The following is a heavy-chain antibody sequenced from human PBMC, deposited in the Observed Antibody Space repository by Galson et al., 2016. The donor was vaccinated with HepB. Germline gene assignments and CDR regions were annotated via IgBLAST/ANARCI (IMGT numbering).Heavy chain of an antibody. CDR2: ISTDAINK. V-gene: IGHV3-30*03. J-gene: IGHJ6*02. Sequence: SLRLSCPASGFIFSDYYMSWIRHAPAKGLEWVAVISTDAINKYYADSVRGRFTIPRDDPKNTLYLQMNSLRPEDTAVYYCARPRASNYYYDGMDFWGQGTTVAVSS. CDR3: ARPRASNYYYDGMDF. D-gene: IGHD2-2*01. CDR1: GFIFSDYY.